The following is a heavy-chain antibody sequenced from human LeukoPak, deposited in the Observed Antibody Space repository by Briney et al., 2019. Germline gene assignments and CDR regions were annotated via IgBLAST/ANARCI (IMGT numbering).Heavy chain of an antibody. CDR2: MRYDGRNQ. CDR1: GFTFSSYG. D-gene: IGHD5-18*01. V-gene: IGHV3-30*02. CDR3: AKVGGYSYGHEFDY. J-gene: IGHJ4*02. Sequence: GGSLRLSCAASGFTFSSYGMHWVRQAPGKGLEWVAFMRYDGRNQYYADSVKGRFAISRDNPKNTLYLQMNSLRAEDTAVYYCAKVGGYSYGHEFDYWGQGTLVTVSS.